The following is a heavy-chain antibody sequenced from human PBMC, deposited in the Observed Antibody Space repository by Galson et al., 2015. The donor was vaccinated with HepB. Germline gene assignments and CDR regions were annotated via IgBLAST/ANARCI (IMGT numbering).Heavy chain of an antibody. Sequence: QVQLQESGSGLVKPSETLSLTCTVSGGSISSYYWSWIRQPPGKGLEWIGYIYYSGSTNYNPSLKSRVTISVDTSKNQFSLKLSSVTAADTAVYYCARGLLGYCSGDSCYPYYYYHGMDVWGQGTTVTVSS. CDR2: IYYSGST. CDR3: ARGLLGYCSGDSCYPYYYYHGMDV. CDR1: GGSISSYY. J-gene: IGHJ6*02. V-gene: IGHV4-59*01. D-gene: IGHD2-15*01.